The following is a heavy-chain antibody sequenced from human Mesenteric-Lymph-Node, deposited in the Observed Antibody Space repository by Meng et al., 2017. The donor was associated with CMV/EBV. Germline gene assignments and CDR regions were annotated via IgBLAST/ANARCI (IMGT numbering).Heavy chain of an antibody. V-gene: IGHV3-53*01. CDR3: ARDRDSSWYFDY. Sequence: GESLKISCAASGFTFSNYAMDWVRQAPGKGLEWVSVIYSGGSTYYADSVKGRFTISRDNSKNTLYLQMNSLRAEDTAVYYCARDRDSSWYFDYWGQGTLVTVSS. D-gene: IGHD6-13*01. J-gene: IGHJ4*02. CDR1: GFTFSNYA. CDR2: IYSGGST.